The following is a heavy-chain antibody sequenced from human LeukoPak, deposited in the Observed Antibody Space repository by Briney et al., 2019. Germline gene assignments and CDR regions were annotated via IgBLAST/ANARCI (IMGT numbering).Heavy chain of an antibody. D-gene: IGHD2-2*01. J-gene: IGHJ4*01. CDR2: INSDGSSI. V-gene: IGHV3-74*01. CDR1: GFTFSSYW. Sequence: QPGGSLRLSCAASGFTFSSYWMHWVRQAPGKGLVWVSRINSDGSSINYADSVKGRFTISRDNAKNTLYLQMNSLRVEDTAVYYCARASSTSCYYWGQGTLVTVSS. CDR3: ARASSTSCYY.